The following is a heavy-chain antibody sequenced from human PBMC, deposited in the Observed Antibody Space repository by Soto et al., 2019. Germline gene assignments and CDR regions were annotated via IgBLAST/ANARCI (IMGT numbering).Heavy chain of an antibody. D-gene: IGHD4-17*01. J-gene: IGHJ3*02. CDR2: ISSRGTTI. CDR3: ARPRTATGAAFDI. CDR1: GFTFSDYS. V-gene: IGHV3-11*04. Sequence: GSLRLSCAASGFTFSDYSMSWIRQAPGKGLEWVSFISSRGTTIYYADSVKGRFTISRDNAKNSLYLQMNSLRAEDTAVYYCARPRTATGAAFDIWGQGTMVTVSS.